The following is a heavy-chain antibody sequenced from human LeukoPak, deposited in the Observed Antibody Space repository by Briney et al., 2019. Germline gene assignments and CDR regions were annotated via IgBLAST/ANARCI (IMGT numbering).Heavy chain of an antibody. CDR3: ATGYSHPD. D-gene: IGHD1-26*01. CDR2: ISWNSGSI. J-gene: IGHJ4*02. CDR1: GFTFDDYA. V-gene: IGHV3-9*01. Sequence: GGSLRLSCAASGFTFDDYAMHWVRQAPGKGLEWVSGISWNSGSIGYADSVKGRFTISRDNAKNSLYLQMNSLRAEDTAVYYCATGYSHPDWGQGTLVTVSS.